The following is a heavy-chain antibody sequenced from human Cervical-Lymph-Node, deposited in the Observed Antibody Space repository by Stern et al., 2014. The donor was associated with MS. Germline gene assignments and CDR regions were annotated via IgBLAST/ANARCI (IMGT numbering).Heavy chain of an antibody. V-gene: IGHV2-70*01. D-gene: IGHD5-12*01. CDR2: IDWDADN. CDR1: GFSLSTSGMC. Sequence: QVTLRESGPALVKPTQTLTLTCTFSGFSLSTSGMCVSWIRQAPGKALEWLALIDWDADNYYSTSLKTWLTISQDTSKHPVVPSITNMDPVDTATYYCARSLDLRYYFDYWGQGTLVTVSS. CDR3: ARSLDLRYYFDY. J-gene: IGHJ4*02.